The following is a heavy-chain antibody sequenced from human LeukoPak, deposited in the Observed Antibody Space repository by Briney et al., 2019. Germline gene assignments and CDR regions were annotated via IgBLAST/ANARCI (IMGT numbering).Heavy chain of an antibody. CDR3: ARNYYEGPNWFDP. CDR2: INPSGGST. D-gene: IGHD3-22*01. V-gene: IGHV1-46*01. Sequence: ASVKVSCKASGYTFTSYYMHWVRQAPGQGLEWMGIINPSGGSTSYAQKFQGRVTMTWDMSTSTVYVELSSLRSEDTAVYYCARNYYEGPNWFDPWGQGTLVTVSS. CDR1: GYTFTSYY. J-gene: IGHJ5*02.